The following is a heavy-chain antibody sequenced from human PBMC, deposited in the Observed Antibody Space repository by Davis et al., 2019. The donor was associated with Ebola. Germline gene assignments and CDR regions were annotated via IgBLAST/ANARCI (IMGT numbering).Heavy chain of an antibody. D-gene: IGHD3-22*01. Sequence: AASVKVSCKASGYTFAAHYIHWVRQAPGQGFEWVGRINPNFGGTIYAQKFQGRVTMTIDTSINTAYMELDRLKSDDTAVYFCARGGISMMVVPRDYYYGMDVWGQGTTVTVSS. CDR1: GYTFAAHY. V-gene: IGHV1-2*06. CDR3: ARGGISMMVVPRDYYYGMDV. J-gene: IGHJ6*02. CDR2: INPNFGGT.